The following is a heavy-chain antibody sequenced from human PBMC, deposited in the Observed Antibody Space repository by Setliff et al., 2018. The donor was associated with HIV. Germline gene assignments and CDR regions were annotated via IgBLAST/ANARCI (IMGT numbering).Heavy chain of an antibody. CDR2: IYTSGST. Sequence: SETLSLTCTVSGGSISSHYWSWIRQPPGKGLEWIGHIYTSGSTNYNPSLKSRVTISVDTSKNQFSLKLSSVTAADTAVYYCARPAPRGYSYGHYYFDYWGQGTLVTVSS. CDR1: GGSISSHY. V-gene: IGHV4-4*08. J-gene: IGHJ4*02. D-gene: IGHD5-18*01. CDR3: ARPAPRGYSYGHYYFDY.